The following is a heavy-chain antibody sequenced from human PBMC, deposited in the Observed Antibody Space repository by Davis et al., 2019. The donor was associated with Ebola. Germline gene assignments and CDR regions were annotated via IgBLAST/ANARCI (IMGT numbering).Heavy chain of an antibody. CDR3: ARGWGIYGDPHRIDY. Sequence: AASVKVSCKASGYTFTGYYMHWVRQAPGQGLEWMGWINPNSGGTNYAQKFQGWVTMTRDTSISTAYMELSRLRSDDTAVYYCARGWGIYGDPHRIDYWGQGTLVTVSS. CDR1: GYTFTGYY. D-gene: IGHD4-17*01. CDR2: INPNSGGT. V-gene: IGHV1-2*04. J-gene: IGHJ4*02.